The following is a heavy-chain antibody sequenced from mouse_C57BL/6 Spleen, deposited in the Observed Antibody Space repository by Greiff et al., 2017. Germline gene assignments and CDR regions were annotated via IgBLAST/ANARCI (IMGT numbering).Heavy chain of an antibody. CDR2: IYPGDGDT. CDR1: GYAFSSSW. CDR3: ASEDYYGSSRYAMDY. D-gene: IGHD1-1*01. Sequence: VQLQESGPELVKPGASVKISCKASGYAFSSSWMNWVKQRPGKGLEWIGRIYPGDGDTNYNGKFKGKATLTADKSSSTAYMQLSSLTSEDSAVYFCASEDYYGSSRYAMDYWGQGTSVTVSS. V-gene: IGHV1-82*01. J-gene: IGHJ4*01.